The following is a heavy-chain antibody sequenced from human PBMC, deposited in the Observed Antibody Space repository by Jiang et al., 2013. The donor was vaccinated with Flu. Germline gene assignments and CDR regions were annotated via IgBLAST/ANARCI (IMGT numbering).Heavy chain of an antibody. J-gene: IGHJ5*02. Sequence: GSGLVKPSETLSLICTVSGGSISNYYWSWIRQPPGKGLEWIGYIYYSGSTNYNPSLKSRVTISVDTSKNQFSRKLSSVTAADTAVYYCARHGAFCRGGSCYFWGFDPWGQGTLVSVFS. CDR3: ARHGAFCRGGSCYFWGFDP. CDR2: IYYSGST. V-gene: IGHV4-59*08. CDR1: GGSISNYY. D-gene: IGHD2-15*01.